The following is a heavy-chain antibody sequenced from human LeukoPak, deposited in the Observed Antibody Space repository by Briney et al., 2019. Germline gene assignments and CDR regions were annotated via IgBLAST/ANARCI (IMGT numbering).Heavy chain of an antibody. D-gene: IGHD3-22*01. Sequence: SETLSLTCTVSGYSINSGYYWGWIRQPPGKGLEWIGTIFHSGSTYYNPSLKSRVTISVDTSKNQFSLKLSSVTAADTAVYYCARCTYDSSGYPPDAFDIWGQGTMVTVSS. J-gene: IGHJ3*02. CDR3: ARCTYDSSGYPPDAFDI. CDR1: GYSINSGYY. V-gene: IGHV4-38-2*02. CDR2: IFHSGST.